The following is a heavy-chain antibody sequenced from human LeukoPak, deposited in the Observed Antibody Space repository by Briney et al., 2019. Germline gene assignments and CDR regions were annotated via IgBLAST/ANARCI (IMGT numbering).Heavy chain of an antibody. V-gene: IGHV1-46*01. CDR2: INPSGGST. J-gene: IGHJ4*02. CDR1: GYTFTSYY. CDR3: AREGGASAFDY. Sequence: GASVKVSCKASGYTFTSYYMHWVRQAPGQGLEWMGIINPSGGSTSYAQKFQGRVTMTRDMSTSTVYMELSSLRSEDTAGYYCAREGGASAFDYWGQGTLVTVSS.